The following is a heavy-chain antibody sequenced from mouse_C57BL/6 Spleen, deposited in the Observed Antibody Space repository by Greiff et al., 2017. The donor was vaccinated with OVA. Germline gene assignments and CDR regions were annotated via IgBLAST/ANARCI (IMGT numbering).Heavy chain of an antibody. CDR2: ISYDGSN. D-gene: IGHD2-4*01. CDR1: GYSITSGYY. J-gene: IGHJ3*01. V-gene: IGHV3-6*01. Sequence: EVQLVESGPGLVKPSQSLSLTCSVTGYSITSGYYWNWIRQFPGNKLEWMGYISYDGSNNYNPSLKNRISITRDTSKSQFFLKLNSVTTEDTATYYCARSDDYGFAYWGQGTLVTVSA. CDR3: ARSDDYGFAY.